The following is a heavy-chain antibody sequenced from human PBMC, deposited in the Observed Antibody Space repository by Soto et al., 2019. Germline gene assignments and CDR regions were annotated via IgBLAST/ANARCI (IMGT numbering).Heavy chain of an antibody. Sequence: VQLVESGGGVVQPGRSLRLSCAASGFTFGDYAMSWSRQAPGKGLEWVGVIRSKAYGGTTESAASVKGRFTISRDDSRSIAYLQMNSLQSEDTGVYYCTRYTSTSRYSYFGMDVWGHGTTVTVSS. CDR1: GFTFGDYA. J-gene: IGHJ6*02. CDR2: IRSKAYGGTT. CDR3: TRYTSTSRYSYFGMDV. D-gene: IGHD2-2*01. V-gene: IGHV3-49*03.